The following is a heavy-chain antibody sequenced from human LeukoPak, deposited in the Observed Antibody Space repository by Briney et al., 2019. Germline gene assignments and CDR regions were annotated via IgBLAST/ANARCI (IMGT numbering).Heavy chain of an antibody. Sequence: ASVKVSYKASGYTFTRYGISWVRQAPGHRLEGMGWVSVYNGNTNYTQKVQGRVTMSTETATSTAFKELRSLRSDDTAVYYCARVTYYYDSSGSDYWGQGTLVTVSS. D-gene: IGHD3-22*01. CDR2: VSVYNGNT. V-gene: IGHV1-18*01. J-gene: IGHJ4*02. CDR3: ARVTYYYDSSGSDY. CDR1: GYTFTRYG.